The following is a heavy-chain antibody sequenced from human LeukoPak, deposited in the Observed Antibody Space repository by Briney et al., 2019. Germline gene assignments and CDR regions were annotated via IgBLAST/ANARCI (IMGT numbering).Heavy chain of an antibody. CDR3: ARGLRSTHGQLYRKKYGMDV. CDR1: GGSFSGYY. Sequence: SETLSLTCAVYGGSFSGYYWSWIRQPPGKGLEWIGEINHSGSTNYNPSLKRRVTISVDTSKNQFSLKLSSVTAADTAVYYCARGLRSTHGQLYRKKYGMDVWGQGTTVTVSS. D-gene: IGHD5-18*01. CDR2: INHSGST. J-gene: IGHJ6*02. V-gene: IGHV4-34*01.